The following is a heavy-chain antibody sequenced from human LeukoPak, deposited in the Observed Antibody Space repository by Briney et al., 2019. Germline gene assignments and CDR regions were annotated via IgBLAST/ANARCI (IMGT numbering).Heavy chain of an antibody. CDR1: GFTFSDYY. CDR3: ARELRYYYDSSGYYAHAAFDI. J-gene: IGHJ3*02. Sequence: GGSLRLSCAVSGFTFSDYYMSWIRQAPGKGLEWVSYISSSGSTIYYADSVKGRFTISRDNAKNSLYLQMNSLRAEDTAVYYCARELRYYYDSSGYYAHAAFDIWGQGTMVTVSS. V-gene: IGHV3-11*04. D-gene: IGHD3-22*01. CDR2: ISSSGSTI.